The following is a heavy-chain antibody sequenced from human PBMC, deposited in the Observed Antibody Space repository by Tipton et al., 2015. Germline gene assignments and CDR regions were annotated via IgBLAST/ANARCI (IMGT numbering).Heavy chain of an antibody. D-gene: IGHD5-12*01. CDR2: ISYSGGTT. V-gene: IGHV3-23*01. Sequence: SLRLSCAASGFTFNNYAMSWVRQAPGKGLEWVSVISYSGGTTYYADSVKGRFTISRDNSKSTLYLQMNSLRADDTAVYYCAKGGEYSGYDLFDYWGQGPLVTVSS. J-gene: IGHJ4*02. CDR3: AKGGEYSGYDLFDY. CDR1: GFTFNNYA.